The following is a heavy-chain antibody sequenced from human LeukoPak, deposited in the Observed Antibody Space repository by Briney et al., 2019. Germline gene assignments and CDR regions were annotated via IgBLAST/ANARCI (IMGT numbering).Heavy chain of an antibody. CDR2: INHSGST. V-gene: IGHV4-34*01. CDR1: GGSFSGYY. J-gene: IGHJ5*02. D-gene: IGHD3-22*01. Sequence: SETLSLTCAVYGGSFSGYYWSWIRQPPGKGLEWIGEINHSGSTNYNPSLKSRVTISVDTSKNQFSLKLSSVTAADPAVYYCARASSGYYYGSWFDPWGQGTLVTVSS. CDR3: ARASSGYYYGSWFDP.